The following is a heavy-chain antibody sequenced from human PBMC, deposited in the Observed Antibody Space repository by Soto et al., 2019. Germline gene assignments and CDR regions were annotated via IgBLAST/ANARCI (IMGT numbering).Heavy chain of an antibody. CDR1: GGSISSGDYY. V-gene: IGHV4-30-4*01. J-gene: IGHJ4*02. CDR2: IYYSGST. D-gene: IGHD2-2*01. Sequence: PSETLSLTCTVSGGSISSGDYYWTWIRQPPGKGLEWIGYIYYSGSTYYNSSLKSRVTISIDTSKNQFSLKLSSVTAADTAVYYCARVGSASCYLGSCRHFDYWGQGTLVTVSS. CDR3: ARVGSASCYLGSCRHFDY.